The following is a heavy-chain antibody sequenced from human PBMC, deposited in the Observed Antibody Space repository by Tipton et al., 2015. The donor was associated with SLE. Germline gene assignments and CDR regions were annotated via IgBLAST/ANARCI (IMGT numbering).Heavy chain of an antibody. CDR1: GGSITTYY. CDR3: ARGKPYGDYMDY. D-gene: IGHD4-17*01. CDR2: IYSSGST. J-gene: IGHJ4*02. Sequence: TLSLTCTVSGGSITTYYWSWIRKPPGKGLEWIGYIYSSGSTNYNPSLKSRVTISVDTSKNQFSLHLRSVTAADTAVYYCARGKPYGDYMDYWGQGTLVTVSS. V-gene: IGHV4-4*08.